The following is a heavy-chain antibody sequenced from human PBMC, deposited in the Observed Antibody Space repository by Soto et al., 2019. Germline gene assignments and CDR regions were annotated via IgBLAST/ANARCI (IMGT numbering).Heavy chain of an antibody. CDR3: AREASGTVAVDY. CDR2: IYDSGIT. CDR1: GGSITSTNHY. D-gene: IGHD2-21*02. J-gene: IGHJ4*02. Sequence: QVQLEQSGPGLVKPSQTLILTGNISGGSITSTNHYLIWIRESPREGLEWIGYIYDSGITHYNPSFKFRVSIFGDTSQSLSSLIMNSVTVADSAVYDCAREASGTVAVDYWGRGTLVTVAS. V-gene: IGHV4-30-4*01.